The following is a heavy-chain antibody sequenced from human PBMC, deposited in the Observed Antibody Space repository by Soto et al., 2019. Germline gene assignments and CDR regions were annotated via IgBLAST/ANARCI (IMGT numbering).Heavy chain of an antibody. D-gene: IGHD6-25*01. CDR1: GYTFTGYY. CDR3: ARDPSGSYYYGMDV. V-gene: IGHV1-2*04. J-gene: IGHJ6*02. CDR2: INPNSGGT. Sequence: ASVKLSCKASGYTFTGYYMHCVRQAPGQGLEWMGWINPNSGGTNYAQKFQGWVTMTRDTSISTAYMELSRLRSDDTAVYYCARDPSGSYYYGMDVWGQGTTVTVSS.